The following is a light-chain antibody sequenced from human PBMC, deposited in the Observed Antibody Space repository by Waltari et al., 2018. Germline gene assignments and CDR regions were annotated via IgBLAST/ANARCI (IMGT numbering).Light chain of an antibody. V-gene: IGLV4-69*01. CDR1: SGHSRNA. CDR2: VNSDGSH. CDR3: QTWGTGILV. Sequence: QLVLTQPPSASASLGASVKLTCTLTSGHSRNAPAWHQHQPEKGPRYLLTVNSDGSHNQGDGIPDRFSGSSSGAERYLTISRLRSEDEADYYCQTWGTGILVFGTGTKVTVL. J-gene: IGLJ1*01.